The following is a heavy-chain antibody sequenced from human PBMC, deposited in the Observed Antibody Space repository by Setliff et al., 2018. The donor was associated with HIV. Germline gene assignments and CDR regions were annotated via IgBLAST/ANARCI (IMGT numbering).Heavy chain of an antibody. V-gene: IGHV4-31*03. CDR2: IHYSGSS. CDR3: ARVTWIQLWLGWFDP. CDR1: GDSISSGGYY. J-gene: IGHJ5*02. Sequence: SETLSLTCTVSGDSISSGGYYWSWIRQHQGKGLEWIGYIHYSGSSYYNPSLRSRVTVSVDTSKNQFSLKLGSVTAADTAVYFCARVTWIQLWLGWFDPWGQGTLVTVSS. D-gene: IGHD5-18*01.